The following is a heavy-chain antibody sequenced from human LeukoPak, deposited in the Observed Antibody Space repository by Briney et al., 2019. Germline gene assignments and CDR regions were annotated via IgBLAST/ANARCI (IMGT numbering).Heavy chain of an antibody. J-gene: IGHJ4*02. CDR3: AKDRIAAAGIFDY. CDR1: GFTFDDYG. Sequence: GGSLRLSCAASGFTFDDYGMSWVRQAPGKGLEWVSGINWNGGSTGYADSVKGRFTISRDNSKNTLYLQMNSLRAEDTAVYYCAKDRIAAAGIFDYWGQGTLVTVSS. CDR2: INWNGGST. D-gene: IGHD6-13*01. V-gene: IGHV3-20*04.